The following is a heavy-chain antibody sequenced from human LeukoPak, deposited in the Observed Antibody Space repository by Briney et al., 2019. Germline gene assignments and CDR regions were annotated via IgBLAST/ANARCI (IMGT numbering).Heavy chain of an antibody. J-gene: IGHJ6*02. D-gene: IGHD2-15*01. CDR1: GYTFTGYY. CDR2: MNPNSGNT. Sequence: ASVKVSCKASGYTFTGYYMHWVRQAPGQGLEWMGWMNPNSGNTGYAQKFQGRVTMTRNTSISTAYMELSSLRSEDTAVYYCARGIVVVVAATPYYYYGMDVWGQGTTVTVSS. V-gene: IGHV1-8*02. CDR3: ARGIVVVVAATPYYYYGMDV.